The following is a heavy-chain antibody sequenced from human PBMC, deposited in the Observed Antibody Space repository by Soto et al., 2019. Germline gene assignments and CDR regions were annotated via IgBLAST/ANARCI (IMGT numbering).Heavy chain of an antibody. CDR1: GGSFSGYS. Sequence: QVQLQQWGAGLLKPSETLSLTCAVYGGSFSGYSWSWIRQPPGKGLEWIGEINHSGSTNYNPSLKSRVTISVDTSKNQFSLKLSSVTAADTAVYYCAREKPYSSSWYHDYWGQGTLVTVSS. V-gene: IGHV4-34*01. CDR3: AREKPYSSSWYHDY. CDR2: INHSGST. D-gene: IGHD6-13*01. J-gene: IGHJ4*02.